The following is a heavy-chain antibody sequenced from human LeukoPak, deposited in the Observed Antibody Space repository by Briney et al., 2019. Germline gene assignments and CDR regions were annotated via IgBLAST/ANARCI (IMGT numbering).Heavy chain of an antibody. CDR3: ARSISERYSFDY. J-gene: IGHJ4*02. CDR1: KFTFSSYW. D-gene: IGHD1-26*01. Sequence: QPGGSLRLTCAASKFTFSSYWMHWVRQAPGKGLVWVSRINSDGRSTSYADSVKGRFSISRDNAKNTLYLQMNSLRAEDTAVYYCARSISERYSFDYWSQGTLVTVSS. V-gene: IGHV3-74*01. CDR2: INSDGRST.